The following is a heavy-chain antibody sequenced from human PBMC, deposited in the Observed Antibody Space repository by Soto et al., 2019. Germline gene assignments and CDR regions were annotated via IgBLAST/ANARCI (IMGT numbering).Heavy chain of an antibody. D-gene: IGHD7-27*01. CDR2: IKGDGSST. Sequence: EVQLVESGGGLVQPGGSLRLSCAASGFSFSGYWMHWVRQAPGKGLVWVSRIKGDGSSTTYADSVKGRFTISRDNAKNTSYLQMNSLRAEDTAVYYCARDDWGMGYWGRGNLVTVSS. V-gene: IGHV3-74*01. J-gene: IGHJ4*02. CDR3: ARDDWGMGY. CDR1: GFSFSGYW.